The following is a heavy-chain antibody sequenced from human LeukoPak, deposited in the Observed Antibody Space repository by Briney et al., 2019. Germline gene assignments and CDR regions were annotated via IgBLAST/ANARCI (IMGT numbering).Heavy chain of an antibody. Sequence: SETLSLTCAVYGGSFSGYYWSWIRQPPGKGLEWIGEINHSGSTNYNPSLKSRVTISVDTSKNQFSLKLSSVTAADTAVYYCERAWSVTTPTGSWFDPWGQGTLVTVSS. D-gene: IGHD4-11*01. CDR3: ERAWSVTTPTGSWFDP. J-gene: IGHJ5*02. CDR1: GGSFSGYY. V-gene: IGHV4-34*01. CDR2: INHSGST.